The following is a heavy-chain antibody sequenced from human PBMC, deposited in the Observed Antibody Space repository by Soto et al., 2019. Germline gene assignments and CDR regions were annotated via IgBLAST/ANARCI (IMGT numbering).Heavy chain of an antibody. J-gene: IGHJ4*02. CDR2: IRNKANSYAT. CDR3: ISHSPEDMIRT. D-gene: IGHD2-15*01. CDR1: GFTFSGSS. Sequence: PGGSLRLSCAASGFTFSGSSVHWVRQASGKGLEWVGRIRNKANSYATAYAASVRGRFTSSRDDSKNTAFLQMNSLNTEDTAVYYCISHSPEDMIRTWGQGTLVTVSS. V-gene: IGHV3-73*01.